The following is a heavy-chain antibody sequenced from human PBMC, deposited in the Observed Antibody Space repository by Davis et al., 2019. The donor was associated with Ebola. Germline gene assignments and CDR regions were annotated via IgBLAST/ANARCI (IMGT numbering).Heavy chain of an antibody. V-gene: IGHV4-34*01. CDR2: INHSGST. D-gene: IGHD3-22*01. CDR3: ARLCSYYYDSSGYYTPYYFDY. J-gene: IGHJ4*02. Sequence: SETLSLTCAVYGGSFSGYYWSWIRQPPGKGLEWIGEINHSGSTNYNPSLKSRVTISVDTSKNQFSLKLSSVTAADTAVYYCARLCSYYYDSSGYYTPYYFDYWGQGTLVTVSS. CDR1: GGSFSGYY.